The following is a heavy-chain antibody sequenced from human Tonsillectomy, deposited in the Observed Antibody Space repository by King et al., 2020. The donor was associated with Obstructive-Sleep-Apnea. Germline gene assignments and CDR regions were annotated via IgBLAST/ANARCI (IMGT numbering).Heavy chain of an antibody. CDR2: IYYSGST. J-gene: IGHJ4*02. D-gene: IGHD1-20*01. V-gene: IGHV4-39*07. CDR1: GGSISSSSYY. Sequence: LQLQESGPGLVKPSETLSLTCTVSGGSISSSSYYWGWIRQPPGKGLEWIGTIYYSGSTYYNPSLKSRVTISIDTSKNQFSLKLSPVTAADTAVYYCAGDPLYHWNDRYFCYWGQGTLVTVSS. CDR3: AGDPLYHWNDRYFCY.